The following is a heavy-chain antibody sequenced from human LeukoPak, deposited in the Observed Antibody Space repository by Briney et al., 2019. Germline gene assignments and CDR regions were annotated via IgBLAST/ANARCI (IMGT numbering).Heavy chain of an antibody. V-gene: IGHV1-2*02. Sequence: SVNVPRQASRYSFTDYYMHWLRQAPGQGIEWMGWINPNTGGTNYAQKFQGRVTMTRDTSISTAYMELRRLRSDDTAVYYCAKGWFADNWFDPWGQGTLVTVSS. CDR1: RYSFTDYY. CDR3: AKGWFADNWFDP. CDR2: INPNTGGT. J-gene: IGHJ5*02. D-gene: IGHD3-10*01.